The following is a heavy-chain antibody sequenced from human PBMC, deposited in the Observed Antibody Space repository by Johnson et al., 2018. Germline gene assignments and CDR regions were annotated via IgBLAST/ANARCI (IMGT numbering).Heavy chain of an antibody. V-gene: IGHV3-7*01. CDR3: ARRYDSSCYYYRPGAFEM. D-gene: IGHD3-22*01. CDR2: INPDGAAE. CDR1: GFSFSQHW. J-gene: IGHJ3*02. Sequence: VQLQESGGGVVQPGGSLRLSCAASGFSFSQHWLSWVRQAPGKGPEWVANINPDGAAEYYLGSVKGRFPISRDNAKKSVYLQMNSLRAEDTAVYYCARRYDSSCYYYRPGAFEMWGQGTRVTVSS.